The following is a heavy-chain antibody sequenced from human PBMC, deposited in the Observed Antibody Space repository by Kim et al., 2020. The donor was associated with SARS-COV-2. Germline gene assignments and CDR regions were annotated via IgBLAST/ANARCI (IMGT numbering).Heavy chain of an antibody. D-gene: IGHD3-3*01. J-gene: IGHJ4*01. CDR1: GGSFSGYY. CDR2: INHSGST. Sequence: SETLSLTCAVYGGSFSGYYWSWIRQPPGKGLEWIGEINHSGSTNYNPSLKSRVTISVDTSKNQFSLKLSSVTAADTAVYYCARGGPYYDFWSGSQKKFD. CDR3: ARGGPYYDFWSGSQKKFD. V-gene: IGHV4-34*01.